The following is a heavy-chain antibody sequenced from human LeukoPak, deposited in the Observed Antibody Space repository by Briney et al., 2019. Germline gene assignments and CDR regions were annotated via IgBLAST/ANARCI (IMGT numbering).Heavy chain of an antibody. CDR3: ARARAVASFDY. J-gene: IGHJ4*02. CDR2: ISGSGGST. CDR1: GFTFSSYA. Sequence: GGSLRLSCAASGFTFSSYAMSWVRQAPGKGLEWVSAISGSGGSTYYADSVKGRFTISRDNAKNSLYLQMNSLRAEDTAIYYCARARAVASFDYWGQGTLVAVSS. D-gene: IGHD6-19*01. V-gene: IGHV3-23*01.